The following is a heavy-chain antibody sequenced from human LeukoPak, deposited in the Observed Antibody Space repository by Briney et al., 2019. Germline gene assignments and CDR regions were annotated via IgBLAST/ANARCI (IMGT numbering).Heavy chain of an antibody. V-gene: IGHV3-21*04. Sequence: GGSLRLSCAVSGFTFSNYNMNWVRQAPGQGLEWVSSISRTSSDTHYADSVKGRFIISRDNAKNSLYLQMNSLRAEDTAVYYCARRAWGTTVTTGFDYWGQGTLVTVSS. D-gene: IGHD4-17*01. CDR1: GFTFSNYN. J-gene: IGHJ4*02. CDR2: ISRTSSDT. CDR3: ARRAWGTTVTTGFDY.